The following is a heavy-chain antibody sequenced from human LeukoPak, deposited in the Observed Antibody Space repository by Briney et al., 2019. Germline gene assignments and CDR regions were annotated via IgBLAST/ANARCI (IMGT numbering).Heavy chain of an antibody. CDR1: GFTFSSYW. Sequence: PGGSLRLSCAASGFTFSSYWMSWVRQVPGKGLEWVAKIKQDGSEKYYVDSVKGRFTLSGDNAKNSLYLQMNSLRAEDTAVYYCARGPTRANSSDYWGQGTLVTVSS. CDR2: IKQDGSEK. V-gene: IGHV3-7*01. CDR3: ARGPTRANSSDY. J-gene: IGHJ4*02. D-gene: IGHD2/OR15-2a*01.